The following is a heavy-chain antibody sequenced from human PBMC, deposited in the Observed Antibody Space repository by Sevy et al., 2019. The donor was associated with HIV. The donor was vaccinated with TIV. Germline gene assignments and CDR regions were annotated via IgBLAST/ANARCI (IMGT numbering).Heavy chain of an antibody. CDR2: IKSKTDGGTT. D-gene: IGHD3-22*01. CDR3: STSYYYDSSGYFRPYYFDY. CDR1: GFTFSNAW. J-gene: IGHJ4*02. V-gene: IGHV3-15*01. Sequence: GGSLGLSCAASGFTFSNAWMSWVRQAPGKGLEWVGRIKSKTDGGTTDYAAPVKGRFTISRDDSKNTLYLQMNSLKTEDTAVYYCSTSYYYDSSGYFRPYYFDYWGQGTLVTVSS.